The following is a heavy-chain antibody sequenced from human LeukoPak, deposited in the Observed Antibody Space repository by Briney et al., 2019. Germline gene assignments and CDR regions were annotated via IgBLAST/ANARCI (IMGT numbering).Heavy chain of an antibody. Sequence: ASVKVPCKASGGTFSSYAISWVRQAPGQGLEWMGGIIPIFGTANYAQKFQGRVTITADKSTSTAYMELSSLRSEDTAVYYCARGRRYYDSSGYYPTPDDAFDIWGQGTMVTVSS. D-gene: IGHD3-22*01. CDR1: GGTFSSYA. V-gene: IGHV1-69*06. CDR3: ARGRRYYDSSGYYPTPDDAFDI. J-gene: IGHJ3*02. CDR2: IIPIFGTA.